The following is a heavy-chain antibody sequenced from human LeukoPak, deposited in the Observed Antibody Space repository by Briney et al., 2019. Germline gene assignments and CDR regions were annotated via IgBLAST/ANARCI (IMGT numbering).Heavy chain of an antibody. Sequence: GASVKVSCKASGGTFSSYAISWVRQAPGQGLEWMGGIIPIFGTANYAQKFQGRVTITADESTSTAYMELSSLRSEDTAVYYCARGEYYYGSGSGSGVFDYWGQGTLVTVSS. J-gene: IGHJ4*02. CDR1: GGTFSSYA. CDR3: ARGEYYYGSGSGSGVFDY. V-gene: IGHV1-69*13. CDR2: IIPIFGTA. D-gene: IGHD3-10*01.